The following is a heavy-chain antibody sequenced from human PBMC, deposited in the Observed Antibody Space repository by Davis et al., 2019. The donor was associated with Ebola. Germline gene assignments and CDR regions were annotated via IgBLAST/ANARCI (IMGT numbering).Heavy chain of an antibody. V-gene: IGHV3-33*01. Sequence: PGRSLRLSCAASGFTFSSYGMHWVRQAPGKGLEWVAVIWYDGSNKYYADSVKGRFTISRDNSKNTLYLQMNSLRAEDTAVYYCARDLGYNAYFDYWGQGTLVTVSS. CDR2: IWYDGSNK. D-gene: IGHD1-1*01. J-gene: IGHJ4*02. CDR3: ARDLGYNAYFDY. CDR1: GFTFSSYG.